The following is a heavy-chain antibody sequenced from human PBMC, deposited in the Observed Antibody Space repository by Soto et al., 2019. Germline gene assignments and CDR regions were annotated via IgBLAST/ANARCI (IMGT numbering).Heavy chain of an antibody. J-gene: IGHJ6*02. V-gene: IGHV1-69*01. CDR2: IIPIFGTA. Sequence: QVQLVQSGAEVKKPGSSVKVSCKASGGTFSSYAISWVRQAPGQGLEWMGGIIPIFGTANYAQKFQGRVTITADESTSTAYMELSSLRSEYTAVYYCARSQDYGDYDYYYYYGMDVWGQGTTVTVSS. CDR3: ARSQDYGDYDYYYYYGMDV. CDR1: GGTFSSYA. D-gene: IGHD4-17*01.